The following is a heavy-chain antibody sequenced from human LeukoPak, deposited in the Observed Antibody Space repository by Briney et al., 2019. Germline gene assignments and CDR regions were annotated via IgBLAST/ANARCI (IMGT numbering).Heavy chain of an antibody. CDR2: ISYDGSNK. CDR1: GFTFSSYA. V-gene: IGHV3-30*04. CDR3: ARVPSIDSSGYYSPYYFDY. D-gene: IGHD3-22*01. Sequence: PGGSLRLSRAASGFTFSSYAMHWVRQAPGKGLEWVAVISYDGSNKYYADSVKGRFTISRDNSKNTLYLQMNSLRAEDTAVYYCARVPSIDSSGYYSPYYFDYWGQGTLVTVSS. J-gene: IGHJ4*02.